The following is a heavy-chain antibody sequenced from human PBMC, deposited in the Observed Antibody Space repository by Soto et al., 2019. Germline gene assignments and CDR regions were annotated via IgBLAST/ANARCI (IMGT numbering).Heavy chain of an antibody. CDR2: ISSVGTTT. CDR3: VREGGDLRGSGVFDY. Sequence: QVQLVESGGGLVKPGGSLRLSCEASGFTISDYYMSWIRQAPGKGLEWVSYISSVGTTTYYADSVKGRFSISMDNANNSLSLQLNSLRREDTAVYYCVREGGDLRGSGVFDYWGQGTLVTVSS. D-gene: IGHD6-19*01. CDR1: GFTISDYY. V-gene: IGHV3-11*04. J-gene: IGHJ4*02.